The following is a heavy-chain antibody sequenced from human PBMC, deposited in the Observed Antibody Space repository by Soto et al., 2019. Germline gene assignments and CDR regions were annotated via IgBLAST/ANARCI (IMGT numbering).Heavy chain of an antibody. D-gene: IGHD3-3*01. J-gene: IGHJ6*02. V-gene: IGHV3-21*01. Sequence: GGSLRLSCAASGFTFISYSMNWVRQAPGKGLEWVSSISSSSSYIYYADSVKGRFTISRDNAKNSLYLQMNSLRAEDTAVYYCARDGITIFGVVTQTYYYYGMDVWGQGTTVTVSS. CDR2: ISSSSSYI. CDR1: GFTFISYS. CDR3: ARDGITIFGVVTQTYYYYGMDV.